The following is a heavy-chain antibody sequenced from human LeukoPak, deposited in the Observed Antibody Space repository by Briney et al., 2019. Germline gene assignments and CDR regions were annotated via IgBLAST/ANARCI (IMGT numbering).Heavy chain of an antibody. D-gene: IGHD3-22*01. J-gene: IGHJ4*02. Sequence: SETLSLTCTVSGANIRSHHWTWIRQPPGKGLEWIGNVYYVGSTSYSPSLKSRVTISLDTSKNQFSLEMNSVTAADTAVYYCARSGDSSAYYSFWGQGILVTVSS. V-gene: IGHV4-59*11. CDR1: GANIRSHH. CDR3: ARSGDSSAYYSF. CDR2: VYYVGST.